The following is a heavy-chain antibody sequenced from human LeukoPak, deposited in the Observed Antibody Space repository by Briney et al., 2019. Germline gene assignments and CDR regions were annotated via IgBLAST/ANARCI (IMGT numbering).Heavy chain of an antibody. J-gene: IGHJ4*02. CDR1: GFTFSSYA. V-gene: IGHV3-30*04. CDR3: ARSTENTVVTVLDY. CDR2: ISYDGSNK. Sequence: GGSLRLSCAASGFTFSSYAMHWVRQAPGKGLEWVAVISYDGSNKYYADSVKGRFTISRDNSKNTLYLQMNSLRAEDTAVYYCARSTENTVVTVLDYWGQGTLVTVSS. D-gene: IGHD4-23*01.